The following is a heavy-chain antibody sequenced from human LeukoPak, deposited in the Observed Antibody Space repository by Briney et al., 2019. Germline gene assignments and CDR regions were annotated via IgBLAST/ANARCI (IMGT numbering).Heavy chain of an antibody. J-gene: IGHJ3*02. CDR3: ASICYDSRACLDAFDI. CDR2: IYPGDSHT. Sequence: GESLKISCEGSGYSFTSYWIGGVRQIRGKGLGWMGMIYPGDSHTRDRPSFQGQITISADKSIRTAYLQWSRLQASDTAMYYCASICYDSRACLDAFDIWGQGTMVTASS. D-gene: IGHD3-22*01. CDR1: GYSFTSYW. V-gene: IGHV5-51*01.